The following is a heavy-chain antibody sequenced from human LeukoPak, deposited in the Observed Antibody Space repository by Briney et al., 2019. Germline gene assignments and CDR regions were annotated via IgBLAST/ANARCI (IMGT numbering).Heavy chain of an antibody. D-gene: IGHD3-22*01. Sequence: SETLSPTCAVYGGSFSGYYWSWIRQPPGKGLEWIGEINHSGSTNYNPSLKSRVTISVDRSKNQFSLKLSSVTAADTAVYYCARDMGYYDSSGYGLNAFDIWGQGTMVTVSS. J-gene: IGHJ3*02. CDR1: GGSFSGYY. CDR3: ARDMGYYDSSGYGLNAFDI. V-gene: IGHV4-34*01. CDR2: INHSGST.